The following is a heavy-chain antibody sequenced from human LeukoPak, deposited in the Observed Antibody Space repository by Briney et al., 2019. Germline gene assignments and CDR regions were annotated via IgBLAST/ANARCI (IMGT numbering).Heavy chain of an antibody. CDR1: AFTFSYYA. CDR3: AKDSGYTYVHAFDI. J-gene: IGHJ3*02. CDR2: LSGSGGST. Sequence: GGSLRLSCAASAFTFSYYAMSWVRQSPGKGLEWVSGLSGSGGSTYYADSVKGRFTISRDNSKNALYLQMSSLRAEDTAVYYCAKDSGYTYVHAFDIWGQGTMVTVSS. D-gene: IGHD5-18*01. V-gene: IGHV3-23*01.